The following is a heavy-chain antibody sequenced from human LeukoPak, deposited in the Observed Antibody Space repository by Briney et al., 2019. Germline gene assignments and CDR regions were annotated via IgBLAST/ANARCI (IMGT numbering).Heavy chain of an antibody. Sequence: GGSLRLSCAASGFTFSSYWMHGVRQAPGKGLVWVSRINSDGSSTIYAHSVKGRFTITRDNDTNTLYLQMNSMRAEDTAVYYCARGLSGYSSSLGYWGQGTLVTVSS. J-gene: IGHJ4*02. V-gene: IGHV3-74*01. CDR2: INSDGSST. CDR3: ARGLSGYSSSLGY. D-gene: IGHD6-6*01. CDR1: GFTFSSYW.